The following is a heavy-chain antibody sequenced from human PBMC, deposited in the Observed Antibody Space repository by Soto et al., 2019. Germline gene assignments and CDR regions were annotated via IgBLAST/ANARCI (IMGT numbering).Heavy chain of an antibody. CDR2: IYYSGST. CDR3: ARVGYDFWSGYLNWSDP. J-gene: IGHJ5*02. V-gene: IGHV4-30-4*01. CDR1: GGSISSGDYY. Sequence: SETLSLTCTVSGGSISSGDYYWSWIRQPPGKGLEWIGYIYYSGSTYYNPSLKSRVTISVDTSKNQFSLKLSSVTAADTAVYYCARVGYDFWSGYLNWSDPWGQGTLVTVSS. D-gene: IGHD3-3*01.